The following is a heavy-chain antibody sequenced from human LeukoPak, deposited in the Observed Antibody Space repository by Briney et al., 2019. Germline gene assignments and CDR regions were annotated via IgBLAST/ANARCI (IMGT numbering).Heavy chain of an antibody. CDR2: IIPIFGTA. CDR1: GFTFSSYG. D-gene: IGHD3-10*01. V-gene: IGHV1-69*01. CDR3: ASVGSGSYPFDY. Sequence: GGSLRLSCAASGFTFSSYGISWVRQAPGQGLEWMGGIIPIFGTANYAQKFQGRVTITADESTRTAYMELSSLRSEDTAVYYCASVGSGSYPFDYWGQGTLVTVSS. J-gene: IGHJ4*02.